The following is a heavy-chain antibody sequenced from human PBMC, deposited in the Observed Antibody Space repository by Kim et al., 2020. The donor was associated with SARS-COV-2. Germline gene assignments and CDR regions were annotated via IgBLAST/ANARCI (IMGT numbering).Heavy chain of an antibody. D-gene: IGHD6-19*01. Sequence: GGSLRLSCAASGFTFSSYAMSWVRQAPGKGLEWVSVIYSGGSSTYYADSVKGRFAISRDNSKNTLYLQMNSLRREDTTVYYCALGRQWLGTDPPKFDYWSQGTLVTVSS. V-gene: IGHV3-23*03. CDR2: IYSGGSST. CDR3: ALGRQWLGTDPPKFDY. J-gene: IGHJ4*02. CDR1: GFTFSSYA.